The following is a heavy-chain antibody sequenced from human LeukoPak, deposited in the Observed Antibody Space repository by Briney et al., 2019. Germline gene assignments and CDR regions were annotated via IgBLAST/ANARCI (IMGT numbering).Heavy chain of an antibody. J-gene: IGHJ5*02. D-gene: IGHD3-10*01. CDR3: ARPLLYYYGSETYFWFDL. Sequence: GGSLRLSCAASGFTFSSYWMGWVRQAPGKGLEWVASIKPDGSEKYYVDSVKGRFTISRDSAENTVYLQMESLKGEDTAFYYCARPLLYYYGSETYFWFDLWGQGTLVTVSS. CDR2: IKPDGSEK. V-gene: IGHV3-7*01. CDR1: GFTFSSYW.